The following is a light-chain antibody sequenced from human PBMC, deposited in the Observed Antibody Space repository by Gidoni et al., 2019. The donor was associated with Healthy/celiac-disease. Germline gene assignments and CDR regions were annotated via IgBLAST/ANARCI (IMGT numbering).Light chain of an antibody. CDR1: QSVSSN. Sequence: EIVMTQSQATLSVSPGERATLSCRASQSVSSNLAWYQQKPGQAPRLLIYGASTRATGIPARFSGSGSGTAFTLTISSLQSEDFAVYYCQQYNNWPPFTFGPGTKVDIK. CDR3: QQYNNWPPFT. J-gene: IGKJ3*01. V-gene: IGKV3-15*01. CDR2: GAS.